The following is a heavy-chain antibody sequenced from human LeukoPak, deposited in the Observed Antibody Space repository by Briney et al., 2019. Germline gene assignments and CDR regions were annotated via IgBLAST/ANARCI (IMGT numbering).Heavy chain of an antibody. CDR3: AKDSRAVARLNYFDY. J-gene: IGHJ4*02. CDR1: GYTFSSYA. D-gene: IGHD6-19*01. Sequence: ASVKVSCKASGYTFSSYAISWVRQAPGQGLEWMGWISPYNGNTKYAQKFQGRVTMTTDTSTSTAYMELRSLRSDDTAVYYCAKDSRAVARLNYFDYWGQGTLVTVSS. V-gene: IGHV1-18*04. CDR2: ISPYNGNT.